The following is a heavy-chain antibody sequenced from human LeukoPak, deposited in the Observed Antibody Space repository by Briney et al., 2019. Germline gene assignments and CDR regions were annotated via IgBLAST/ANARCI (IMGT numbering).Heavy chain of an antibody. CDR2: ISGSGGST. CDR3: AKDLRKCSSTSCYRPHAFAI. CDR1: GFTFSSYA. J-gene: IGHJ3*02. D-gene: IGHD2-2*02. V-gene: IGHV3-23*01. Sequence: GGSLRLSCAASGFTFSSYAMRWVRQAPGKGLEWVSAISGSGGSTYYADSVKGRFTISRDNSKNTLYLQMNSLRAEDTAVYYCAKDLRKCSSTSCYRPHAFAIWGQGTMVTVSS.